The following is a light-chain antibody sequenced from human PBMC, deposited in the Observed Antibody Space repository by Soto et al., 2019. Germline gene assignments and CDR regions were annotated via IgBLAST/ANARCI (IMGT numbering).Light chain of an antibody. J-gene: IGKJ1*01. CDR3: QQYNRLWR. V-gene: IGKV1-5*01. CDR2: DAS. CDR1: QSINSW. Sequence: DIQMTQSPSTLSASVGDRVTITCRASQSINSWLAWYQQKPGRAPKLLIYDASTLESGVPSRFSGSGSGTEFTLTIDSLQPDDFATYYCQQYNRLWRFGQGTKVDIK.